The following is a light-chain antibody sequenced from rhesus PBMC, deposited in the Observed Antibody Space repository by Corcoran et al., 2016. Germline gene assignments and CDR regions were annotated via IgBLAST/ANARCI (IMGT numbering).Light chain of an antibody. V-gene: IGKV1-22*01. CDR1: QDILRW. Sequence: DIQMTQSPSSLSASVGDTVTITCQASQDILRWLVRYQQKTGKAPKFLVYKASIWQSGVPSRFSGSGSGGYFTLSSSSLQPEDFPPYYFLQYNNNPFTFSPGTKLEI. J-gene: IGKJ3*01. CDR3: LQYNNNPFT. CDR2: KAS.